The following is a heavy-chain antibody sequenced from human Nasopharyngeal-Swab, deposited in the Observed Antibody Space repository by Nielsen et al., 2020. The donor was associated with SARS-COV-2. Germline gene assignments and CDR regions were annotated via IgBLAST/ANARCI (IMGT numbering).Heavy chain of an antibody. J-gene: IGHJ6*02. CDR3: ARDLGDWGFNYYYGMDV. CDR1: GGSISTYY. CDR2: IYYSGST. Sequence: SETLSLTCTVSGGSISTYYWSWIRQPPGKGLEWIGYIYYSGSTNYNPSLKSRVTISVGTSKNQFSLKLSSVTAADTAVYYCARDLGDWGFNYYYGMDVWGQGTTVTVSS. D-gene: IGHD7-27*01. V-gene: IGHV4-59*13.